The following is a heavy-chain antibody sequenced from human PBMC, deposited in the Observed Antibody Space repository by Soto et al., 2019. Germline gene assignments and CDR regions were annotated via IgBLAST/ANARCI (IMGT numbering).Heavy chain of an antibody. Sequence: QVQLQQWGAGLLKPSETLSLTCAVYGGSFSGYYWRWIRQPPGKGLEWIGEINHSGSTNYNPSLKSRVTISVDTSKNQFSLKLSSVTAADTAVYYCASQGVIVIGENYYYGMDVWGQGTTVTVSS. J-gene: IGHJ6*02. V-gene: IGHV4-34*01. CDR1: GGSFSGYY. CDR2: INHSGST. CDR3: ASQGVIVIGENYYYGMDV. D-gene: IGHD3-16*02.